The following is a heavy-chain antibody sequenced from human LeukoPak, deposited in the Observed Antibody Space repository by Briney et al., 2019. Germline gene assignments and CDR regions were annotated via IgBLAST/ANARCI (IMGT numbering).Heavy chain of an antibody. Sequence: PRGSLRLSCAASGFTFTNAWMYWVRQAPGKGLEWVGRIKSKTDGGTSDYAAPVTGRFTISRDDSKSTLYLEMNSLKTEDTGVYYCSTLWYGAWGQETLVTVSS. CDR3: STLWYGA. V-gene: IGHV3-15*01. J-gene: IGHJ5*02. D-gene: IGHD3-10*01. CDR1: GFTFTNAW. CDR2: IKSKTDGGTS.